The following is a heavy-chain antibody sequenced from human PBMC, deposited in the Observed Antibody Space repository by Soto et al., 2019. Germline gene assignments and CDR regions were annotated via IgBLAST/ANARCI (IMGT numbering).Heavy chain of an antibody. J-gene: IGHJ3*02. CDR2: MNPNSGNT. D-gene: IGHD5-12*01. CDR3: ARWPGGLNIVATREAFDI. CDR1: GYTFTSYD. V-gene: IGHV1-8*01. Sequence: ASVKVSCKASGYTFTSYDINWVRQATGQGLEWMGWMNPNSGNTGYAQKFQGRVTMTRNTSISTAYMELSSLRSEDTAVYYCARWPGGLNIVATREAFDIWGQGTMVTVSS.